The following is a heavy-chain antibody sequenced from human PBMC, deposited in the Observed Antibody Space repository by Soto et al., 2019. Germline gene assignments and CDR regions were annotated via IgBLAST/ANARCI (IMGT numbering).Heavy chain of an antibody. CDR1: GFTVSPNY. J-gene: IGHJ6*02. V-gene: IGHV3-53*01. CDR3: ARHYSYDYYYYYYGLDV. Sequence: GGSLRLSCAASGFTVSPNYMSWVRQAPGKGLEWVSVIYSGGTTYYADAVKGRFTISRDNSKNILYLQMNSLRAEDTAVYYCARHYSYDYYYYYYGLDVWGQGTTVTVSS. D-gene: IGHD4-4*01. CDR2: IYSGGTT.